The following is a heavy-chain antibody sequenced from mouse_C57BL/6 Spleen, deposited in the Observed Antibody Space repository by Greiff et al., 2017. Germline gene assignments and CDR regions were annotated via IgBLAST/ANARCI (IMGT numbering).Heavy chain of an antibody. CDR3: TRSPYYGSCHRYFAV. V-gene: IGHV1-5*01. J-gene: IGHJ1*03. D-gene: IGHD1-1*01. Sequence: VQLQQSGTVLARPGASVKMSCKTSGYTFTSYWMHWVQQRPGQGLEWIGAIYPGNSDTSYNQKFKGKAKLTAVTSASTVYMELSRLTNEDSAVDYYTRSPYYGSCHRYFAVWGTGTTVTVSS. CDR1: GYTFTSYW. CDR2: IYPGNSDT.